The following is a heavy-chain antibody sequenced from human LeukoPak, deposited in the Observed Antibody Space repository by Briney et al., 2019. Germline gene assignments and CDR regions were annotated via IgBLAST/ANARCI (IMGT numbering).Heavy chain of an antibody. CDR1: GGSISSYY. D-gene: IGHD3-3*01. CDR3: ARYRTYYDFWSGYYNGYFDY. V-gene: IGHV4-59*01. J-gene: IGHJ4*02. CDR2: IYYSGST. Sequence: SETLSLTCTVSGGSISSYYWSWIRQPPGKGLEWIGYIYYSGSTNYNPSLKSRVTISVDTSKNQFSLKLSSVTAADTAVYYCARYRTYYDFWSGYYNGYFDYWGQGTLVTVSS.